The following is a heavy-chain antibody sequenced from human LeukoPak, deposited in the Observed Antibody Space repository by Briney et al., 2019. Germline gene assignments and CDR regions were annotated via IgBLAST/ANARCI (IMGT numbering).Heavy chain of an antibody. D-gene: IGHD1-1*01. V-gene: IGHV1-46*01. CDR3: AREDPHTYNFDF. CDR1: GYSFTSYH. J-gene: IGHJ4*02. CDR2: LKSSGDTT. Sequence: ASVKISCKTSGYSFTSYHMHWLRQAPGQGLEWVGILKSSGDTTVYAQKFQARVTVTRDTSTSTVYMELSSLSSEDTAVYYCAREDPHTYNFDFWGPGTLVTVSS.